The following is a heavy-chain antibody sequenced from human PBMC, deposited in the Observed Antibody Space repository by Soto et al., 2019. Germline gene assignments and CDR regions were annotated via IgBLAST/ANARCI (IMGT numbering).Heavy chain of an antibody. CDR1: GFTFSSYS. CDR3: ARAQPRYDFWSGYPPRDV. V-gene: IGHV3-21*01. CDR2: ISSSSSYI. Sequence: PGGSLRLSCAASGFTFSSYSMNWVRQAPGKGLEWVSSISSSSSYIYYADSVKGRFTISRDNAKNSLYLQMNSLRAEDTAVYYCARAQPRYDFWSGYPPRDVWGQGTTVTVSS. D-gene: IGHD3-3*01. J-gene: IGHJ6*02.